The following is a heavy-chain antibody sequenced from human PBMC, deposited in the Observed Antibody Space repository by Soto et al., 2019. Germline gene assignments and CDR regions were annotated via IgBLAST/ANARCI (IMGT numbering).Heavy chain of an antibody. J-gene: IGHJ3*02. CDR2: VRYSGDT. Sequence: SETLSHTHSVSGGSVSSRRYFWGWIRQSPEKGLEWIGTVRYSGDTYYHPSLKSRVTISLDTSTNEFSLNMSPVTAADTAVYYCARHDDSGTFINGFDIWGQGTMVT. CDR3: ARHDDSGTFINGFDI. V-gene: IGHV4-39*01. CDR1: GGSVSSRRYF. D-gene: IGHD3-22*01.